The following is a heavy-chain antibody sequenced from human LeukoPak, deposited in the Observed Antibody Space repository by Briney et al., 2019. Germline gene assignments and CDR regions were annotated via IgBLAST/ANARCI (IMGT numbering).Heavy chain of an antibody. CDR1: GFTFSSYG. D-gene: IGHD3-3*01. CDR3: AREPESRYDFWSGYSHTIYGMDV. CDR2: IWYDGSNK. Sequence: PGGSLRLSCAASGFTFSSYGTHWVRQAPGKGLEWVAVIWYDGSNKYYADSVKGRFTISRDNSKNTLYLQMNSLRAEDTAVYYCAREPESRYDFWSGYSHTIYGMDVWGQGTTVTVSS. V-gene: IGHV3-33*01. J-gene: IGHJ6*02.